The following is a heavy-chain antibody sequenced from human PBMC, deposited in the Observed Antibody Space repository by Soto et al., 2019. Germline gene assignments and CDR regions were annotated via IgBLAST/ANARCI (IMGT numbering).Heavy chain of an antibody. CDR2: ISTNGGST. J-gene: IGHJ4*02. D-gene: IGHD3-22*01. CDR1: GFTFSIYA. CDR3: AKVFDSSGYYYRSYFDY. V-gene: IGHV3-64*04. Sequence: PGGSLRLSCSASGFTFSIYAMHWVRQAPGKGLEYVSSISTNGGSTDYADSVKGRFTISRDNSKNTLYLQMNSLRAEDTAVYYCAKVFDSSGYYYRSYFDYWGQGTLVTVSS.